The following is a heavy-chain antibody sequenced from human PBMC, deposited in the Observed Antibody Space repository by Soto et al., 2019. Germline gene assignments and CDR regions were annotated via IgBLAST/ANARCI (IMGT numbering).Heavy chain of an antibody. V-gene: IGHV1-69*13. CDR1: GGTFSSYA. CDR2: IIPIFGTA. J-gene: IGHJ6*02. CDR3: ARALAAAAPRDGMDV. Sequence: GASVKFSCKASGGTFSSYAISWVRQAPGQGLEWMGGIIPIFGTANYAQKFQGRVTITADESTSTAYMELSSLRSEDTAVYYCARALAAAAPRDGMDVWGQGTTVTVSS. D-gene: IGHD6-13*01.